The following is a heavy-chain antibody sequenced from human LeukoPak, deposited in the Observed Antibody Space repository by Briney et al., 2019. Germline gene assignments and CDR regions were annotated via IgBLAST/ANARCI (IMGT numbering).Heavy chain of an antibody. CDR3: AKDNTHGGNSEERAPYGMDV. CDR1: GFTFSSYA. Sequence: GGSLRLSCAASGFTFSSYAMSWVRQAPGKGLEWVSGISGSGTTTYYADSVKGRFTISSDNSKTTLYLQMNSLRAEDTAVYYCAKDNTHGGNSEERAPYGMDVWGQGTTVTASS. J-gene: IGHJ6*02. V-gene: IGHV3-23*01. D-gene: IGHD4-23*01. CDR2: ISGSGTTT.